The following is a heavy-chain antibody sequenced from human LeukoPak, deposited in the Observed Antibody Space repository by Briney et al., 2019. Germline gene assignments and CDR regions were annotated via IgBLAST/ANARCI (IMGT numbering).Heavy chain of an antibody. V-gene: IGHV4-31*03. CDR3: ARIVVLKRSFDY. CDR2: IYYSGSA. CDR1: GGSISSGDYY. J-gene: IGHJ4*02. Sequence: SETLSLTCTVSGGSISSGDYYWSWIRQHPGKGLEWIGYIYYSGSAYYNPSLKSRVTISVDTSKNQFSLKLSSATAADTAVYYCARIVVLKRSFDYWGQGTLVTVSS. D-gene: IGHD3-22*01.